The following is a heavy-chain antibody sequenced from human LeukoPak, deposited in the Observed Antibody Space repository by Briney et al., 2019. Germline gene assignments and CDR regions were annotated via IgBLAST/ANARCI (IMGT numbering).Heavy chain of an antibody. CDR2: IYYSGST. D-gene: IGHD3-10*01. CDR1: GGSISSSSYY. V-gene: IGHV4-39*01. J-gene: IGHJ6*02. Sequence: PSETLSLTCTVSGGSISSSSYYWGWIRQPPGKGLEWLGRIYYSGSTYYNPSLKSRVTISVDTSKNQFSLKLSSVTAADTAVYYCAGGMVRGVLKDYYYGMDVWGQGTTVTVSS. CDR3: AGGMVRGVLKDYYYGMDV.